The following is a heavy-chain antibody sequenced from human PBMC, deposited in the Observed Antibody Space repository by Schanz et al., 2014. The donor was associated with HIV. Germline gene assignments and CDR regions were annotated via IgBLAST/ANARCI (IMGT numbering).Heavy chain of an antibody. J-gene: IGHJ4*02. Sequence: EVQLVESGGGLVQPGGSLRLSCAASGFTFSSYWMSWVRQAPGKGLEWVANIKQDGSEKYYVDSVKGRFTISRDNAKNSLYLQMNSLRAEDTALYHCARSSSGSGTWPPRYWGQGTLVIVSS. D-gene: IGHD6-6*01. CDR3: ARSSSGSGTWPPRY. CDR2: IKQDGSEK. V-gene: IGHV3-7*03. CDR1: GFTFSSYW.